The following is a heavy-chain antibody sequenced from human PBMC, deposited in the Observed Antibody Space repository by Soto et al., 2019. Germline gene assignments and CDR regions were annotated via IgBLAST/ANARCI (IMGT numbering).Heavy chain of an antibody. D-gene: IGHD3-10*01. V-gene: IGHV3-48*01. CDR2: ISSSSSTI. CDR3: ARTMVASFDY. CDR1: GFTFSSYS. Sequence: EVQLVESGGGLVQPGGSLRLSCAASGFTFSSYSMNWVRQAPGKGLEWVSYISSSSSTIYYADSVMGRFTISRDNAKNSLYLQMNSLRAEDTAVYYCARTMVASFDYWGQGTLVTVSS. J-gene: IGHJ4*02.